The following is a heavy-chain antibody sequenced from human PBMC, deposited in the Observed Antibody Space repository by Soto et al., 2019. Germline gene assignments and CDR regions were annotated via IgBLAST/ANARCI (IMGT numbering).Heavy chain of an antibody. Sequence: SETLSLTCTVSGGSISSYYWSWIRQPPGKGLEWIGYIYYTGLSNSNPSLNSRVTMSVDTSKNQFSLKLSSVTAADTAVYYCARRYGSCFDYWGQGTLVTVSS. D-gene: IGHD5-18*01. J-gene: IGHJ4*02. CDR3: ARRYGSCFDY. CDR1: GGSISSYY. V-gene: IGHV4-59*01. CDR2: IYYTGLS.